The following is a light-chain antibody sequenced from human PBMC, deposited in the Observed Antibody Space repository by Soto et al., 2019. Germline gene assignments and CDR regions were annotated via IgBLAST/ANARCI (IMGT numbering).Light chain of an antibody. V-gene: IGKV1-33*01. CDR3: QQSEALVLS. J-gene: IGKJ4*01. Sequence: DIQMTQSPSSLSASVGDRVTITCQASQDITDYLHWYQQKPGKAPGLLIYDASNLETGVPSRFSGSGSGTDFSFTISSLQPEDIATYYCQQSEALVLSFGGGTKVEIK. CDR1: QDITDY. CDR2: DAS.